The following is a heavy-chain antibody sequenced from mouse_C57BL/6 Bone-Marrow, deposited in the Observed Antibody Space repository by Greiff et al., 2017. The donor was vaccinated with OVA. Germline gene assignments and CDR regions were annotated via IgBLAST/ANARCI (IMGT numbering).Heavy chain of an antibody. Sequence: DVMLVESGGGLVQPGGSLSLSCAASGFTFTDYYMSWVRQPPGKALEWLGFIRNKANGYTTEYSASVKGRFTISRDNSQSILYLQMNALRAEDSATYYCARDLGRGDYLDYWGQGTTLTVSS. D-gene: IGHD1-1*02. J-gene: IGHJ2*01. CDR3: ARDLGRGDYLDY. CDR2: IRNKANGYTT. CDR1: GFTFTDYY. V-gene: IGHV7-3*01.